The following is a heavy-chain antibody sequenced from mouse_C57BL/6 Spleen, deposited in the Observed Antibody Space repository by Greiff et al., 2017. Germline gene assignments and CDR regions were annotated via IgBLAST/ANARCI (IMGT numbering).Heavy chain of an antibody. D-gene: IGHD1-1*01. Sequence: QVQLQQPGAELVRPGSSVKLSCKASGYTFTSYWMDWVKQRPGQGLEWIGNIYPSDSGTHYNQKFKDKATLTVDKSSSTAYMQLSSLTSEDSAVYYCARWYGSSCRYFDVWGTGTTVTVSS. CDR2: IYPSDSGT. V-gene: IGHV1-61*01. CDR3: ARWYGSSCRYFDV. CDR1: GYTFTSYW. J-gene: IGHJ1*03.